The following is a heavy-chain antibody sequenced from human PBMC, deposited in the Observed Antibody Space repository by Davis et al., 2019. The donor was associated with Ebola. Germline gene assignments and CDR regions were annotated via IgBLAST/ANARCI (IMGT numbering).Heavy chain of an antibody. D-gene: IGHD4-11*01. CDR3: ARDGTVTGGQYYYYYMDV. V-gene: IGHV3-72*01. J-gene: IGHJ6*03. CDR1: GFTFSDHY. Sequence: PGGSLRLSCAASGFTFSDHYMDWVRQAPGKGLEWVGRTRNKANSYTTEYAASVKGRFTISRDDSKNSLYLQMNSLKTEDTAVYYCARDGTVTGGQYYYYYMDVWGKGTTVTVSS. CDR2: TRNKANSYTT.